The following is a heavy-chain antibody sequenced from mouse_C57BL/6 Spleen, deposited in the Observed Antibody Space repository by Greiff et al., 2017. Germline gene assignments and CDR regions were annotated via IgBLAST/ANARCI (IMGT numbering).Heavy chain of an antibody. Sequence: VQLQQSVAELVRPGASVKLSCTASGFNIKNTYMHWVKQRPEQGLEWIGRIDPANGNTKYAPKFQGKATITADTSSNTAYLQLSSLTSEDTAIYYCASYYYGSSSTLYAMDYWGQGTSVTVSS. J-gene: IGHJ4*01. CDR1: GFNIKNTY. CDR2: IDPANGNT. D-gene: IGHD1-1*01. V-gene: IGHV14-3*01. CDR3: ASYYYGSSSTLYAMDY.